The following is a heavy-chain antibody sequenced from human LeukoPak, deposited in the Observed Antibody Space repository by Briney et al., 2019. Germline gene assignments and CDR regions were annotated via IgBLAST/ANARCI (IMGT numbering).Heavy chain of an antibody. V-gene: IGHV7-4-1*02. CDR3: ARDRPYYYDSSGYLTWDAFDI. J-gene: IGHJ3*02. D-gene: IGHD3-22*01. CDR2: INTNTGNP. Sequence: ASVKVSCKASGYTFTSYAMNWVRQAPGQGLEWMGWINTNTGNPTYAQGFTGRFVFSLDTSVSTAYLQISSLKAEDTAVYYCARDRPYYYDSSGYLTWDAFDIWGQGTMVTVSS. CDR1: GYTFTSYA.